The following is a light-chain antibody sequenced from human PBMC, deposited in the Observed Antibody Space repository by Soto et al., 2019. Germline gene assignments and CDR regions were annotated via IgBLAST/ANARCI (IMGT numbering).Light chain of an antibody. V-gene: IGLV2-14*01. CDR2: EVT. CDR1: SSDVGAYNQ. Sequence: QSALTKPASVTGFPGQSITITCTGTSSDVGAYNQVCWYQQHPGKVPKLLIYEVTNRPSGVSSRFSGSKSGNTASLTISGLQAEDEADYYCSSYVSGNTVVFGGGTKVTVL. CDR3: SSYVSGNTVV. J-gene: IGLJ3*02.